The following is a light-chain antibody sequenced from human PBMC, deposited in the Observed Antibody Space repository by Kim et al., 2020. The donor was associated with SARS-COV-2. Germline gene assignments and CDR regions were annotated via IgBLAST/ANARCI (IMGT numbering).Light chain of an antibody. CDR3: QQANSFPFT. J-gene: IGKJ3*01. CDR2: AAS. Sequence: DIQMTQSPSSVSASIGDRVTITCRASQGISNRLGWYQQKPGKAPKLPIYAASSLQPEVPSRFSGSGSGTDFTLTISSLQPEDFATYYCQQANSFPFTFGPGTKVDIK. V-gene: IGKV1-12*01. CDR1: QGISNR.